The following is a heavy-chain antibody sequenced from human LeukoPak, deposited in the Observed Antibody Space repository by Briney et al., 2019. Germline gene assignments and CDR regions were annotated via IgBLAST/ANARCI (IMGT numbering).Heavy chain of an antibody. D-gene: IGHD3-22*01. CDR3: ARDLVPVSQWYYDSSTGDYYMDV. J-gene: IGHJ6*03. CDR2: ISSSSSTI. Sequence: GGSLRLSCAASGFTFSSYSMNWVRQAPGKGLEWVSYISSSSSTIYYADSVKGRFTISRDNAKNSLYLQMNSLRAEDTAVYYCARDLVPVSQWYYDSSTGDYYMDVWGKGTTVTVSS. CDR1: GFTFSSYS. V-gene: IGHV3-48*04.